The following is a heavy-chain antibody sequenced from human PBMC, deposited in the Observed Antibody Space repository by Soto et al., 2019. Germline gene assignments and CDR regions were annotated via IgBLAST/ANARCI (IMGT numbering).Heavy chain of an antibody. CDR2: IYPGDSNT. CDR3: ARSNLYSSSWYYYYYGMDV. V-gene: IGHV5-51*01. CDR1: GYSFTTYW. Sequence: RGESLKISCKSSGYSFTTYWIGWVRQMPGKGLEWMGMIYPGDSNTRYSPSLQGQVTLSVDKSINTAYLQWSSLKASDTAMYYCARSNLYSSSWYYYYYGMDVWGQGTTVTVSS. J-gene: IGHJ6*02. D-gene: IGHD6-13*01.